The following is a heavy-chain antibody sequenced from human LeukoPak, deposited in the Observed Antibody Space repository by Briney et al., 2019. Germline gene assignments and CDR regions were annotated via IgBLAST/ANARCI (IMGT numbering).Heavy chain of an antibody. CDR2: ISVYNGNS. Sequence: GASVKVSCKDSCYTFIGYGITRVRQAPGQGIEWMGWISVYNGNSNYAQTVEGRLTITTDTSTSTAYMAMRSLRSDDTAVYYCARLSRRSGWYGVGAFDIWGQGTMVTVSS. V-gene: IGHV1-18*01. CDR3: ARLSRRSGWYGVGAFDI. CDR1: CYTFIGYG. J-gene: IGHJ3*02. D-gene: IGHD6-19*01.